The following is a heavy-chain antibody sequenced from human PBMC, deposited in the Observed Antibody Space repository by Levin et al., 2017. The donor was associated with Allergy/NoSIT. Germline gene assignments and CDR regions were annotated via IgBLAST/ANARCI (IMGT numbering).Heavy chain of an antibody. CDR1: GFTFSSYS. CDR2: ISSSSSYI. J-gene: IGHJ6*02. Sequence: GGSLRLSCAASGFTFSSYSMNWVRQAPGKGLEWVSSISSSSSYIYYADSVKGRFTISRDNAKNSLYLQMNSLRAEDTAVYYCAREGYCSSTSCWYGMTSGAKGPRSPSP. V-gene: IGHV3-21*01. D-gene: IGHD2-2*01. CDR3: AREGYCSSTSCWYGMTS.